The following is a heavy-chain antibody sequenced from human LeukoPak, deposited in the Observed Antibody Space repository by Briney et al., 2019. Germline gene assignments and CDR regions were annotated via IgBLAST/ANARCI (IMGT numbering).Heavy chain of an antibody. J-gene: IGHJ3*02. Sequence: FYADSVKGRFTTSRDNSKNTLYLQMNSLRAEDTAVYYCAKDIVVPAASYAFDIWGQGTMVTVSS. V-gene: IGHV3-23*01. D-gene: IGHD2-2*01. CDR3: AKDIVVPAASYAFDI.